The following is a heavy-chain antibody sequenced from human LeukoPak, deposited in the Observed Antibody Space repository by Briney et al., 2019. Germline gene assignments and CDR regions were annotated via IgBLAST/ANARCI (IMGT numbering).Heavy chain of an antibody. Sequence: SETLSLTCTVSGGSISSYYWSWIRQPPGKGLEWIGYIYYSGSTNYNPSLKSRVTISVDTSKNQFSLKLSSVTAADTAVYYCARGRARYCSSTSCYQFGYWGQGTLVTVSS. D-gene: IGHD2-2*01. CDR3: ARGRARYCSSTSCYQFGY. CDR1: GGSISSYY. CDR2: IYYSGST. J-gene: IGHJ4*02. V-gene: IGHV4-59*12.